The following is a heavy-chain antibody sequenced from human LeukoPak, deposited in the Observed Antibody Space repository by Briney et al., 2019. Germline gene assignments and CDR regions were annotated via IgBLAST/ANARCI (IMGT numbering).Heavy chain of an antibody. CDR1: GGSISSYY. J-gene: IGHJ6*03. CDR3: ARDETYSSDWQSNHYYYYMDV. Sequence: SETLSLTCTVSGGSISSYYWSWIRQPAGTALEWIGRIYTSGSTYYNPSLKSRVTISVDTSKNQFSLKLSSVTAADTAMYYCARDETYSSDWQSNHYYYYMDVWGKGTTVTVSS. D-gene: IGHD6-19*01. CDR2: IYTSGST. V-gene: IGHV4-4*07.